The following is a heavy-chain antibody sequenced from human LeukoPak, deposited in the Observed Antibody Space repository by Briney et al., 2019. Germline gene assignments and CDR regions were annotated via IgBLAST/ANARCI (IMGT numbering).Heavy chain of an antibody. J-gene: IGHJ3*02. CDR2: ISSSSSTI. CDR3: ASGITGTPGAFDI. V-gene: IGHV3-48*04. Sequence: PGGSLRLSCAASGFTFSSYSMNWVRQAPGKGLEWVSYISSSSSTIYYADSVKGRFTISRDNAKNSLYLQMNSLRAEDTAVYYCASGITGTPGAFDIWGQGTMVTVSS. D-gene: IGHD1-7*01. CDR1: GFTFSSYS.